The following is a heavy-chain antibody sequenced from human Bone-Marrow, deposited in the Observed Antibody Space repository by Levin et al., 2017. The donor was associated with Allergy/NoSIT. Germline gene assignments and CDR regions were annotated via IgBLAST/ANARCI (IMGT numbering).Heavy chain of an antibody. CDR2: ISAGGDTI. CDR1: GFTFSNFY. CDR3: AAETYGHFALDH. J-gene: IGHJ4*02. V-gene: IGHV3-11*01. D-gene: IGHD2-8*01. Sequence: GGSLRLSCAASGFTFSNFYMNWIRQAPGKGLEWVSYISAGGDTIYYADSVKGRFTISRDNARNSLFLQMNSLRVDDTAVYYCAAETYGHFALDHWGQGTLVTVSS.